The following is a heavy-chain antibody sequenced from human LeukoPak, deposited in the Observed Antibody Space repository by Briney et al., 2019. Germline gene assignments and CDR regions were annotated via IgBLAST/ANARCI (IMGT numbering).Heavy chain of an antibody. V-gene: IGHV3-74*01. J-gene: IGHJ4*02. CDR2: INSDGSST. D-gene: IGHD5-18*01. CDR1: GFTFSRYW. CDR3: ALQNVTDGYADY. Sequence: GGSLRLSCAASGFTFSRYWMHWVRQAPGKGLVWVSRINSDGSSTDYADSVKGRFTISRDNAKNTLHLQMNSLRADDTALYYCALQNVTDGYADYWGQGTLVTVSS.